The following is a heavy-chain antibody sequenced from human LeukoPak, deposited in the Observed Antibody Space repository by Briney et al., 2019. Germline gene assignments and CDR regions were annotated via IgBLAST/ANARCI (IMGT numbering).Heavy chain of an antibody. V-gene: IGHV4-59*01. CDR2: IYYSGST. D-gene: IGHD2-21*02. Sequence: SETLSLTCSVSGGSISSYYWSWIRQPPGKGLEWIGYIYYSGSTNYNPSLKSRITISVDTSKYQFSLKLSSVTAAHTAVYYCARGGVTPYYYYGMDVWGQGTTVTVSS. CDR1: GGSISSYY. CDR3: ARGGVTPYYYYGMDV. J-gene: IGHJ6*02.